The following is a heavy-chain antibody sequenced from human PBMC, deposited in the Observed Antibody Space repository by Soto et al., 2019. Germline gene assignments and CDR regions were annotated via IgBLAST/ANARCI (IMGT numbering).Heavy chain of an antibody. CDR1: GFSLSNARMG. Sequence: HVTLKESGPVLVKPTETLTLTCTVSGFSLSNARMGVSWIRQPTGKALEWLAHIFSNDEKSYSTALKSRLTISKDTSKSEVVLTMTSMDPVDTATYYCARITIFGVAAGGWYFDLWGRGTLVTVSS. J-gene: IGHJ2*01. CDR2: IFSNDEK. CDR3: ARITIFGVAAGGWYFDL. D-gene: IGHD3-3*01. V-gene: IGHV2-26*01.